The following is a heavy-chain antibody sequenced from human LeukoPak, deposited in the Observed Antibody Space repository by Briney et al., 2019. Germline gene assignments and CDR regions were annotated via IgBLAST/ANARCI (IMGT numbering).Heavy chain of an antibody. CDR1: GGSINSNNYY. CDR3: QSRYLEWLLEY. J-gene: IGHJ4*02. CDR2: IYSSGSA. V-gene: IGHV4-39*01. Sequence: SETLSLTCTVSGGSINSNNYYWGWIRQPAGKGLEWIGSIYSSGSAYYNPSLKSRVTISVDTSKNQFSLRLSSVTAADTAVYYCQSRYLEWLLEYWGQGTLVTVSS. D-gene: IGHD3-3*01.